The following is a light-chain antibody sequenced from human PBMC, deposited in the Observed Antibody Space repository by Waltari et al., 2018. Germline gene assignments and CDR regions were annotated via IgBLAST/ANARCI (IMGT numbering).Light chain of an antibody. CDR3: SSYTRRNTPSSV. V-gene: IGLV2-14*01. J-gene: IGLJ1*01. CDR1: SSDIGGYDY. CDR2: EVT. Sequence: QSALTQPASVSGSPGQSITIPCPGTSSDIGGYDYVSWYQQPPGKAPKLLIYEVTTRPSGVSNRVSGSKSGNTASLAISGLQPEDEADYYCSSYTRRNTPSSVFGTGTQVTVL.